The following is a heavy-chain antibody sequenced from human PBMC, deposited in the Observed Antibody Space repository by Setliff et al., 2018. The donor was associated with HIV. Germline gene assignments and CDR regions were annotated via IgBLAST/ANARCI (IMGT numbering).Heavy chain of an antibody. CDR2: IDYSEST. CDR1: GGSISSGSYY. V-gene: IGHV4-61*01. D-gene: IGHD3-16*01. CDR3: ARHNVITYGGLLFDYYYYGLDV. Sequence: KTSETLSLTCTVSGGSISSGSYYWSWIRQPPGKGLEWIGSIDYSESTKYNPSLNSRGTISLDKPKNELSLKLTSVTAADTAVYYCARHNVITYGGLLFDYYYYGLDVWGHGTTVTVSS. J-gene: IGHJ6*02.